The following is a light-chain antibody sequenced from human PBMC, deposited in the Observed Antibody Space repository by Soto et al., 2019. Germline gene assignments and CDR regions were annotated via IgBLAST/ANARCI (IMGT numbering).Light chain of an antibody. CDR1: QSISSSY. CDR3: QQYGSSRFT. V-gene: IGKV3-20*01. CDR2: AAS. Sequence: EIVLTQSPATLSLSPGERATLSCRASQSISSSYLAWYQQKPGQAPRLLDYAASSRATGIPDRFSGSGSGTDFTLTISRLAPEVFAVYYCQQYGSSRFTFGPGTKVDIK. J-gene: IGKJ3*01.